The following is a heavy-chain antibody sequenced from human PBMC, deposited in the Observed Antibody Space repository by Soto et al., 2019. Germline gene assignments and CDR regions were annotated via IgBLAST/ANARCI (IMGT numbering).Heavy chain of an antibody. D-gene: IGHD3-3*01. Sequence: EGQLVESGGGLVKPGGYLSLSCAASGCTFSSYRMNWVRQAPGKGLEWVSFISSSRSYISYADSVKGRFTTSRDNARNSLYLQMTSLRAEDTAVYDGASPDFLRGYSWVYWVQGSLVTVSS. CDR3: ASPDFLRGYSWVY. CDR2: ISSSRSYI. V-gene: IGHV3-21*01. CDR1: GCTFSSYR. J-gene: IGHJ4*02.